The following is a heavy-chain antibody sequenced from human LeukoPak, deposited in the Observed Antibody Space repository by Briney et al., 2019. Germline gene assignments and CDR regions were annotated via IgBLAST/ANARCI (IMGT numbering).Heavy chain of an antibody. CDR3: ARKKQGGYFDY. CDR2: TYTSGNT. D-gene: IGHD1/OR15-1a*01. V-gene: IGHV4-4*07. Sequence: PSETLSLTCTVSGGSISNYYWSWIRQPARKGLEWIGRTYTSGNTKYNPSLKSRVTMSLDTSKNEFSLKLSSVTAADTAMYYCARKKQGGYFDYWGQGILVTVSS. J-gene: IGHJ4*02. CDR1: GGSISNYY.